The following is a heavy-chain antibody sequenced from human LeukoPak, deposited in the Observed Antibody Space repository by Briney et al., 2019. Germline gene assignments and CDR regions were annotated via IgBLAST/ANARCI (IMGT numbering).Heavy chain of an antibody. CDR1: GGSVSSGRYY. CDR2: IYYSGST. D-gene: IGHD6-13*01. Sequence: SETLSLTCTVSGGSVSSGRYYWSWIRQPPGKGLEWIGYIYYSGSTNYNPSLKSRVTISVDTSKNQFSLKLSSVTAADTAVYYCARINSIAAAILDYWGQGTLVTVSS. CDR3: ARINSIAAAILDY. J-gene: IGHJ4*02. V-gene: IGHV4-61*01.